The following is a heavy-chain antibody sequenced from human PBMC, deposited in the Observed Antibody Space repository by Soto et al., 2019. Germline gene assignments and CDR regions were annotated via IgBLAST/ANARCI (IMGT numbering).Heavy chain of an antibody. J-gene: IGHJ4*02. CDR2: IWYDXTEK. D-gene: IGHD3-3*01. CDR1: RFTFISHG. CDR3: TRNYHWYFDY. V-gene: IGHV3-33*01. Sequence: XXSLRLSCAASRFTFISHGMDWVRQAPGKGMESVAXIWYDXTEKSYEDSVXXGFTISRXXSEKTLYLHMNTLRAEDKAVYYCTRNYHWYFDYWGQGTLVTVSS.